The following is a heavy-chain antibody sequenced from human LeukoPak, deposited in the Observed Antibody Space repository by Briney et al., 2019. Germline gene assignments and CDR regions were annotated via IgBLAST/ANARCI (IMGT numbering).Heavy chain of an antibody. CDR2: IKQDGSEK. CDR1: GFTFSNYW. D-gene: IGHD6-19*01. CDR3: ARDILGWLVDY. V-gene: IGHV3-7*01. J-gene: IGHJ4*02. Sequence: GGSLRLSCAASGFTFSNYWMSWVRQAPGKGLEWVANIKQDGSEKYYVDSVKGRFTISRDNAKNSLYLQMNSLRAEDTAVYYCARDILGWLVDYWGRGTLVTVSS.